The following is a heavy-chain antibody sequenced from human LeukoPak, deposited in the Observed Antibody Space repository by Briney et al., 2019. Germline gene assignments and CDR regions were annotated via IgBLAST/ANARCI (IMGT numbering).Heavy chain of an antibody. V-gene: IGHV3-30-3*01. J-gene: IGHJ4*02. Sequence: GGSLRLSCAASGFTFSSYAMHWVRQAPGKGLEWVAVISYDGSNKYYADSVKGRFTISRDNSKNTLYLQMNSLRAEDTAVYYCTRDATQYLRYGYFDSWGQGILVTVSS. CDR1: GFTFSSYA. D-gene: IGHD2/OR15-2a*01. CDR3: TRDATQYLRYGYFDS. CDR2: ISYDGSNK.